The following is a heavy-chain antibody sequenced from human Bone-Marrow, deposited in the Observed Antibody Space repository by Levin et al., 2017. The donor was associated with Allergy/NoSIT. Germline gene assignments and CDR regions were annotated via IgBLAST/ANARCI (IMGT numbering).Heavy chain of an antibody. CDR1: GFNFTSST. CDR3: ARDRVAQLCSGGFCSTRYYNYGMDV. J-gene: IGHJ6*02. V-gene: IGHV3-21*06. Sequence: GGSLRLSCSASGFNFTSSTINWVRQAPGKGLEWVASVSGLGYSKDYADSVRGRFTISRDNAENSVSLEMNSLRGEDTAVYYCARDRVAQLCSGGFCSTRYYNYGMDVWGQGTTVTVSS. D-gene: IGHD2-15*01. CDR2: VSGLGYSK.